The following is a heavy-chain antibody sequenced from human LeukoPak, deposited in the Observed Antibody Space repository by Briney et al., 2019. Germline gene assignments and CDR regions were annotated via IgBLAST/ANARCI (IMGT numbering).Heavy chain of an antibody. CDR1: GGSISSGGYS. CDR3: ARRRGGEGLLWFGELLYGWFDP. CDR2: IYHSGST. V-gene: IGHV4-30-2*01. J-gene: IGHJ5*02. Sequence: SQTLSLTCAVSGGSISSGGYSWSWIRQPPGKGLEWIGYIYHSGSTYYNPSLKSRVTISVDRSKNQFSLKLSSVTAADTAVYYCARRRGGEGLLWFGELLYGWFDPWGQGTLVTVSS. D-gene: IGHD3-10*01.